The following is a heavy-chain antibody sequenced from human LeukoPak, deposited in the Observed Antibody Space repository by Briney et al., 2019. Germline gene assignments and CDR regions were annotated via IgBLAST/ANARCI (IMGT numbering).Heavy chain of an antibody. Sequence: SETLSLTCAVYGGSFSGYYWSWIRQPPGKGLEWIGEINHSGSTNYNPSHKSRVTISVDTSKNQFSLKLSSVTAADTAVYYCARGQTDWDILTGYYVDYRGQGTLVTVSS. CDR1: GGSFSGYY. D-gene: IGHD3-9*01. J-gene: IGHJ4*02. V-gene: IGHV4-34*01. CDR3: ARGQTDWDILTGYYVDY. CDR2: INHSGST.